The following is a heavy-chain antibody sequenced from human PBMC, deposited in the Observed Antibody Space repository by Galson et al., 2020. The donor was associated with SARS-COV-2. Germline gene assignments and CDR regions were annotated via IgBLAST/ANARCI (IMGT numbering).Heavy chain of an antibody. CDR3: ARDPAPLYGDNYYYGMYV. Sequence: ETSETLYLNCSASDVSKTRYYWSWLRQPPGKGLAWTGYISYSASTSYNPSLRGRVTILADLSKNQFYLNLSSVTAADTAVYYCARDPAPLYGDNYYYGMYVWGRGTTGTVSS. CDR2: ISYSAST. J-gene: IGHJ6*02. D-gene: IGHD4-17*01. V-gene: IGHV4-59*01. CDR1: DVSKTRYY.